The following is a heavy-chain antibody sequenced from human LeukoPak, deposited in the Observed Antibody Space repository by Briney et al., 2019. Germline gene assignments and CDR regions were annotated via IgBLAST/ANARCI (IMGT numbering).Heavy chain of an antibody. CDR2: IYYSGST. J-gene: IGHJ4*02. D-gene: IGHD4-11*01. Sequence: SQTLSLTCTVSGGSISSGDYYWSWIRQPPGKGLEWIGYIYYSGSTYYNPSLKSRVTISVDTSKNQFSLKLSSVTAADTAVYYCARGDYSNSYYFDYWGQGTLVTVSS. CDR1: GGSISSGDYY. CDR3: ARGDYSNSYYFDY. V-gene: IGHV4-30-4*01.